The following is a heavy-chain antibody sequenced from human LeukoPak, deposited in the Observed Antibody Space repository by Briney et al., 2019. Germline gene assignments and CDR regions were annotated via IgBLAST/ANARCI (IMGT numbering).Heavy chain of an antibody. CDR1: GYTFTDYY. D-gene: IGHD2-2*01. V-gene: IGHV1-2*02. J-gene: IGHJ4*02. CDR3: ARANFLYCSSTSCLFDY. CDR2: INPNDGDT. Sequence: ASVKVSCKASGYTFTDYYMHWVRQAPGQGFEWMGWINPNDGDTNYAQKFQGRVTMTRDTSISTAHMEVSRLRSDDTAVYYCARANFLYCSSTSCLFDYWAREPWLPSRQ.